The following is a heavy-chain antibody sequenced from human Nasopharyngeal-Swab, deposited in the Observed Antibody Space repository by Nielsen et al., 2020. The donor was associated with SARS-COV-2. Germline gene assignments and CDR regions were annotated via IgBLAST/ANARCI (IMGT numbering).Heavy chain of an antibody. J-gene: IGHJ5*02. V-gene: IGHV3-13*01. CDR1: GFTFSSYS. CDR2: IGTAGDT. D-gene: IGHD1-26*01. CDR3: ARDRYSTTNWFDP. Sequence: GESLKISCAASGFTFSSYSMNWVRQATGKGLEWVSAIGTAGDTYYPGSVKGRFTISRENAKNSLYLQMNSLRAEDTAVYYCARDRYSTTNWFDPWGQGTLVTVSS.